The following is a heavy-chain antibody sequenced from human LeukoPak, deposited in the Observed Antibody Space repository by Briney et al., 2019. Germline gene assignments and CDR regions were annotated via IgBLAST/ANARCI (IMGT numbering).Heavy chain of an antibody. D-gene: IGHD6-13*01. CDR3: ARGSSWAFDY. V-gene: IGHV3-21*01. Sequence: GGSLRLSCAASGFTFSSYGMNWVRQAPGKGLEWVSSISSSSSYIYYADSVKGRFTISRDNAKNSLYLQMNSLRAEDTAVYYCARGSSWAFDYWGQGTLVTVSS. CDR2: ISSSSSYI. CDR1: GFTFSSYG. J-gene: IGHJ4*02.